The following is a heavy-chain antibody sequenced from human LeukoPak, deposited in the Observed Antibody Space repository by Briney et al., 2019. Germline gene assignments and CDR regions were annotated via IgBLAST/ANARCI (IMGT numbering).Heavy chain of an antibody. Sequence: SETLSLTCTVSGGSISSSSYYWGWIRQPPGKGLEWIGSIYYSGSTYYNPSLKSRVTISVDTSKNQLSLKLSSVTAADTAVYYCARHLVVPAASRGFDYWGQGTLVTVSS. D-gene: IGHD2-2*01. CDR1: GGSISSSSYY. J-gene: IGHJ4*02. CDR2: IYYSGST. CDR3: ARHLVVPAASRGFDY. V-gene: IGHV4-39*01.